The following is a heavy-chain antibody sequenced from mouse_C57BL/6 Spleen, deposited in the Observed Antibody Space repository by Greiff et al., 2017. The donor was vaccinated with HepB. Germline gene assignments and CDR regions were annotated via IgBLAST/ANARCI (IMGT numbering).Heavy chain of an antibody. CDR1: GFTFTDYY. Sequence: DVKLVESGGGLVQPGGSLSLSCAASGFTFTDYYMSWVRQPPGNALEWLGFIRNKANGYTTEYSASVKGRFTISSDNSQSILYLQMNALRAEDSATYYCARSSLMDYLGQGTSVTVSS. D-gene: IGHD1-2*01. CDR3: ARSSLMDY. CDR2: IRNKANGYTT. J-gene: IGHJ4*01. V-gene: IGHV7-3*01.